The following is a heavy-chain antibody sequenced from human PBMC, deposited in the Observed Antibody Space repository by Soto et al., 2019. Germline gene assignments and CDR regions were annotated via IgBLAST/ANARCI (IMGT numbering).Heavy chain of an antibody. J-gene: IGHJ4*02. CDR3: AVSGGGMYYFDY. CDR2: IYYSGST. V-gene: IGHV4-30-4*01. D-gene: IGHD2-15*01. CDR1: GGSISSGDYY. Sequence: QVQLQESGPGLVKPSQTLSLTCTVSGGSISSGDYYWSWIRQPPGKGLEWIGYIYYSGSTYYNPSLKSRVTMSVDTSKNQFSLQLSSVTAADTAVYYCAVSGGGMYYFDYWGQGTLVTVSS.